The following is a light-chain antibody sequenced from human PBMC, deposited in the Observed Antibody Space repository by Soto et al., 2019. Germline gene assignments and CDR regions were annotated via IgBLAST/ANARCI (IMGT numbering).Light chain of an antibody. Sequence: EIVLTQSPATLSLSPGERATLSCRASQSVNNYLAWYQQKLGQAPRLLIYDVSKRATGIPARFSGSGSGTDFTLTISGLEPADFAVYYCLQRGNWPTFGPGTKVDIK. V-gene: IGKV3-11*01. CDR2: DVS. CDR3: LQRGNWPT. CDR1: QSVNNY. J-gene: IGKJ3*01.